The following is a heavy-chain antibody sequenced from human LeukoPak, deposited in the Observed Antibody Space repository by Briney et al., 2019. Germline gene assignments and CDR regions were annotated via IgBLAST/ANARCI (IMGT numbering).Heavy chain of an antibody. J-gene: IGHJ4*02. CDR3: ARLEYSSSSVDY. V-gene: IGHV1-2*02. CDR2: INPNSGGT. D-gene: IGHD6-6*01. Sequence: ASVKVSCKASGYTFTGYYKHWVRQAPGQGLEWMGWINPNSGGTNYAQKFQGRVTMTRDTSISTAYMELSRLRSDDTAVYYCARLEYSSSSVDYWGQGTLVTVSS. CDR1: GYTFTGYY.